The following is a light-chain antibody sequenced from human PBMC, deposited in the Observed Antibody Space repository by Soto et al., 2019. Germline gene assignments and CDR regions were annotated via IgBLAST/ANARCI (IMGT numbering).Light chain of an antibody. Sequence: EIVLTQSPSTLSLSPGERATLSCRASQSVSSYLAWYQQKPGQAPGLLIYDTSNRATGIPARFSGSGSGTDFTLTISRLEPEDFAVYWCQQYDSSPRTFGQGTKVDIK. CDR1: QSVSSY. V-gene: IGKV3-11*01. CDR3: QQYDSSPRT. J-gene: IGKJ1*01. CDR2: DTS.